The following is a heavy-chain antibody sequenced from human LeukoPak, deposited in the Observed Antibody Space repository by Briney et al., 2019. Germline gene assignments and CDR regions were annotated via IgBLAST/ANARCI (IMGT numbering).Heavy chain of an antibody. CDR3: ARAGWNDGIDY. Sequence: SETLSLTCTVSGGSISSSSYYWGWIRQPPGKGLEWIGNMYYSGGTHYNPSLKSRVTISADTSKSQFSLKLSSVTAADTAVYYCARAGWNDGIDYWGQGTLVTVSS. V-gene: IGHV4-39*07. CDR2: MYYSGGT. CDR1: GGSISSSSYY. D-gene: IGHD1-1*01. J-gene: IGHJ4*02.